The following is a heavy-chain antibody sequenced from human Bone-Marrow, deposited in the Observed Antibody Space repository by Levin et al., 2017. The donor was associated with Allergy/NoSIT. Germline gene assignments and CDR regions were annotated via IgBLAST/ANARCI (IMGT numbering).Heavy chain of an antibody. Sequence: ASVKVSCKTSGYTFTNYYIHWVRQAPGQGLDWVGRINPSTGGTNYAQKFQGRVTMTRDTSITTAYMELSRLRSDDTAVYYCARVATMTASESYWGQGTLVTVSS. J-gene: IGHJ4*02. D-gene: IGHD4-17*01. V-gene: IGHV1-2*06. CDR3: ARVATMTASESY. CDR1: GYTFTNYY. CDR2: INPSTGGT.